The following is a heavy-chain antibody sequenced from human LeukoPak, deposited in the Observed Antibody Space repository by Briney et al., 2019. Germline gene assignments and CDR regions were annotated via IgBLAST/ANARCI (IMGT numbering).Heavy chain of an antibody. D-gene: IGHD3-3*01. Sequence: GGSLRLSCAASGFTFHSQSVNWVRQAPGKGLEWVSFISVSGDSIYYADSVKGRFTISRDNAKNAPYLQMNSLRAEDTAVYYCARRVRPIHWDYWGQGTLVTVSS. V-gene: IGHV3-48*01. CDR2: ISVSGDSI. CDR1: GFTFHSQS. J-gene: IGHJ4*02. CDR3: ARRVRPIHWDY.